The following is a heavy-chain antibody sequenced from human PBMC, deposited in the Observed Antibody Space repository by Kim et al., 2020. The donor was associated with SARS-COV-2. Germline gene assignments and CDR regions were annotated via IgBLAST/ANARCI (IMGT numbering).Heavy chain of an antibody. J-gene: IGHJ5*02. V-gene: IGHV4-4*02. CDR3: ARTYYYGSGSYYTGWFDP. CDR2: IYHSGST. CDR1: GGSISSSNW. D-gene: IGHD3-10*01. Sequence: SETLSLTCAVSGGSISSSNWWSWVRQPPGKGLEWIGEIYHSGSTNYNPSLKSRVTISVDKSKNQFSLKLSSVTAADTAVYYCARTYYYGSGSYYTGWFDPWGQGTLVTVSS.